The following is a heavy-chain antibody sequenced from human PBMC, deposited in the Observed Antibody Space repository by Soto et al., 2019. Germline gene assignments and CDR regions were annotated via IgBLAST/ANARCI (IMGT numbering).Heavy chain of an antibody. CDR3: ARALDYYRPPNDY. CDR2: IIPIFGTA. Sequence: GASVKVSCKASGGTFSSYAITWVRQAPGQGLEWMGGIIPIFGTANYAQKFQGRVTITADESTSTAYMELSSLRSEDTAVYYCARALDYYRPPNDYWGQGTLVTVSS. V-gene: IGHV1-69*13. CDR1: GGTFSSYA. J-gene: IGHJ4*02. D-gene: IGHD2-21*02.